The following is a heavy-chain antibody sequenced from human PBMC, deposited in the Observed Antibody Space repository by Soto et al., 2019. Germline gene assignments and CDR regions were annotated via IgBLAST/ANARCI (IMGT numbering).Heavy chain of an antibody. D-gene: IGHD3-3*01. V-gene: IGHV1-3*01. CDR1: GYTFTIYS. CDR3: AKDRLLEWLFFDY. J-gene: IGHJ4*02. CDR2: INAGNGNT. Sequence: ASVKVSCKASGYTFTIYSMHWVRQAPGQRLEWMGWINAGNGNTKYSQKFQGRVTITRDTSASTAYMELSSLRSEDTAVYYCAKDRLLEWLFFDYWGQGTLVTVSS.